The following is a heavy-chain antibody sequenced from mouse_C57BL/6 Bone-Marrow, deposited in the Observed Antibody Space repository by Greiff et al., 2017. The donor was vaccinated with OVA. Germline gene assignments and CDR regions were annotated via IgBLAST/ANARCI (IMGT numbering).Heavy chain of an antibody. CDR2: ISSGSSTI. J-gene: IGHJ3*01. CDR3: ARPPHYYGSRLAY. V-gene: IGHV5-17*01. D-gene: IGHD1-1*01. Sequence: EVKLVESGGGLVKPGGSLKLSCAASGFTFSDYGMHWVRQAPEKGLEWVAYISSGSSTIYYADTVKGRFTISRDNAKNTLFLQMTRLRSEDTAMYYCARPPHYYGSRLAYWGQGTLVTVSA. CDR1: GFTFSDYG.